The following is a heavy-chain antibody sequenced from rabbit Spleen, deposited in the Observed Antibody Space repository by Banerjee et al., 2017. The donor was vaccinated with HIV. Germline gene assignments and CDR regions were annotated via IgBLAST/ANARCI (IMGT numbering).Heavy chain of an antibody. CDR2: IDIGSRDFT. CDR1: GFSFSFNYY. Sequence: QEQLEESGGGLVQPEGSLTLTCTASGFSFSFNYYMCWVRQAPGKGPEWIACIDIGSRDFTYYASWAKGRFTISKTSSTTVTLQMTSLTVADTATYFCARDTGSSFSTYGMDLWGPGTLVTVS. CDR3: ARDTGSSFSTYGMDL. J-gene: IGHJ6*01. D-gene: IGHD8-1*01. V-gene: IGHV1S45*01.